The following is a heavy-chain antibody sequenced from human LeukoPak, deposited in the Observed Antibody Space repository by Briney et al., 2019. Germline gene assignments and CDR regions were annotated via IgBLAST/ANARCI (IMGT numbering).Heavy chain of an antibody. CDR3: ARGQKIAARTVYYYYHMDV. CDR2: INHSGST. J-gene: IGHJ6*03. CDR1: GGSFSGYY. V-gene: IGHV4-34*01. Sequence: SETLSLTCAVYGGSFSGYYWSWIRQPPGKGLEWIGEINHSGSTNYNPSLKSRVTISVDTSKNQFSLKLSSVTAADTAVYYCARGQKIAARTVYYYYHMDVWGKGTTVTVSS. D-gene: IGHD6-6*01.